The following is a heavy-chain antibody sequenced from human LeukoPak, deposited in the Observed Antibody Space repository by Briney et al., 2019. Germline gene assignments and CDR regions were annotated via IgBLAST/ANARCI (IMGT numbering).Heavy chain of an antibody. V-gene: IGHV3-23*01. CDR2: IRGSGAST. Sequence: GGSLRLSCAASGFTFSSYAMSWVRQAPGKGLEWVSAIRGSGASTYYADSVKCRFTISRHNSKYTLYLQMNSRRAEDTAVYYCAKGGTYYCDSRWFDPWGQGTLVTVSS. D-gene: IGHD3-22*01. CDR1: GFTFSSYA. J-gene: IGHJ5*02. CDR3: AKGGTYYCDSRWFDP.